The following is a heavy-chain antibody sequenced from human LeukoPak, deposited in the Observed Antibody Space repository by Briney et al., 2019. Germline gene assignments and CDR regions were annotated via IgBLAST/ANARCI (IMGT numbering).Heavy chain of an antibody. D-gene: IGHD1-26*01. Sequence: SETLSLTCTDSGGSISSGAYYWSWIRQPPGKGLEWIGYIYYSGSTYYNPSLKSRVTISVDTSKNQFSLKLSSVTAADTAVYYCARDGWRGSYYFDYWGQGTLVTVSS. CDR2: IYYSGST. V-gene: IGHV4-30-4*08. CDR3: ARDGWRGSYYFDY. CDR1: GGSISSGAYY. J-gene: IGHJ4*02.